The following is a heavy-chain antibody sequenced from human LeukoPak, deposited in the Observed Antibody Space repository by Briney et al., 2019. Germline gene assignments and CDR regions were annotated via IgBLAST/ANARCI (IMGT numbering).Heavy chain of an antibody. D-gene: IGHD6-13*01. V-gene: IGHV3-23*01. CDR3: ARGPTHRHSSSWEYYYYYMDV. J-gene: IGHJ6*03. Sequence: ETLSLTCAVYGGSFSGYYWSWIRQPPGKGLEWVSAFSGSGGSTYYADSVKGRFTISRDNSKNTLYLQMNSLRAEDTAVYYCARGPTHRHSSSWEYYYYYMDVWGKGTTVTVSS. CDR2: FSGSGGST. CDR1: GGSFSGYY.